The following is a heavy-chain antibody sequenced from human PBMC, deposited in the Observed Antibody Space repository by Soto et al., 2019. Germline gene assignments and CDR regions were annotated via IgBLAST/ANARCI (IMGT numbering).Heavy chain of an antibody. J-gene: IGHJ6*03. CDR1: CGSISSGGYY. Sequence: QVQLQESGPGLVKPSQTLSLTCTVSCGSISSGGYYWSWIRQHPGKGLEWIGYIHYSGSTYYNPYLKSRVTISVDTSKNQFSLKLSSVTAADTAVYHGARDPGRYYYMDVWGKGTTVTVSS. V-gene: IGHV4-31*03. CDR3: ARDPGRYYYMDV. CDR2: IHYSGST.